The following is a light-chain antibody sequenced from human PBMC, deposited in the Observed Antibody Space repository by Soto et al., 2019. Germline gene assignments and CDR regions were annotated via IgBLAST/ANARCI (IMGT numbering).Light chain of an antibody. CDR1: TSNIGNNY. CDR2: END. J-gene: IGLJ1*01. Sequence: TVTISCSGSTSNIGNNYVSWFQQLPGTAPKLLIYENDKRPSGIPDRFSGSTSGTSATLGITGLQTGDEADYYCGTWDSSLSGYVFATGTKVTVL. CDR3: GTWDSSLSGYV. V-gene: IGLV1-51*02.